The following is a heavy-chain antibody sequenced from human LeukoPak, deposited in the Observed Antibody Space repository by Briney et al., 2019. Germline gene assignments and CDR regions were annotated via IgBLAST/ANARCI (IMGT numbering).Heavy chain of an antibody. V-gene: IGHV4-34*01. Sequence: SETLSLTCAVYGGSFSGYYWSWIRQPPGKGLEWIGEINHSGSTNYNPSLKSRVTISVDTSKNQFSLKLSSVTAADTAVYYCARGDTAMTTGDFDYWGQGTLVTVSS. J-gene: IGHJ4*02. D-gene: IGHD5-18*01. CDR1: GGSFSGYY. CDR2: INHSGST. CDR3: ARGDTAMTTGDFDY.